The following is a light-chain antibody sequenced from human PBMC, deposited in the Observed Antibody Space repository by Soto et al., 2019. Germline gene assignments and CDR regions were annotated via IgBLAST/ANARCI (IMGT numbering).Light chain of an antibody. J-gene: IGKJ1*01. CDR3: QQYSDWPPWT. CDR1: NSGRGSE. V-gene: IGKV3-15*01. Sequence: EIVMTQSPATLSVSPGERVTLSCMTSNSGRGSEVAWYQQKPGEAPRLLIFGASTAATSIPARFSGGGSGTEFTLTISSLQSEDFAVYYCQQYSDWPPWTFGQGTKVDIK. CDR2: GAS.